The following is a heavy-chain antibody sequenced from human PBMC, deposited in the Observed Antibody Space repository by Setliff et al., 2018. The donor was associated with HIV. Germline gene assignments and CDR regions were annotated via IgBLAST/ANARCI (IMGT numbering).Heavy chain of an antibody. CDR1: GGTFSSYA. CDR2: IIPIFGTA. Sequence: ASVKVSCKASGGTFSSYAISWVRQAPGQGLEWMGGIIPIFGTANYAQKFQGRVTITADESTSTAYMELSSLRYEDTAVYYCARGGYSGYDPPGYWGQGTQVTVSS. J-gene: IGHJ4*02. D-gene: IGHD5-12*01. CDR3: ARGGYSGYDPPGY. V-gene: IGHV1-69*13.